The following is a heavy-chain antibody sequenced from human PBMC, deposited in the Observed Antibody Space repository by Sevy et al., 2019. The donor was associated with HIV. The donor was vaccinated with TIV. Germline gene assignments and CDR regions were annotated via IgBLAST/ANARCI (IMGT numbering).Heavy chain of an antibody. D-gene: IGHD4-17*01. Sequence: SETLSLTCTVSGDSISSGGYYWSWIRQQPGKGLEWIAFIYHSGSTYYNPSLKSRVTISVDTSKNQFSLKLSSVTAADTAVYFCARILDYGNYIDYWGQGTLVTVSS. V-gene: IGHV4-31*03. CDR1: GDSISSGGYY. J-gene: IGHJ4*02. CDR2: IYHSGST. CDR3: ARILDYGNYIDY.